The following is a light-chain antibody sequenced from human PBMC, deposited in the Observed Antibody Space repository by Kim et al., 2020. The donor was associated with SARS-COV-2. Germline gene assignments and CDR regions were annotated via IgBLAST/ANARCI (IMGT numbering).Light chain of an antibody. J-gene: IGLJ2*01. CDR3: QTWGTGIRV. V-gene: IGLV4-69*01. Sequence: SVKLTCTLSRENSRCAIAWHQPQPGRGPRYLMKLNSDGSHCKGDGIPARFSGSSSGAERYLTISSLQSEDEADYYCQTWGTGIRVFGGGTQLTVL. CDR1: RENSRCA. CDR2: LNSDGSH.